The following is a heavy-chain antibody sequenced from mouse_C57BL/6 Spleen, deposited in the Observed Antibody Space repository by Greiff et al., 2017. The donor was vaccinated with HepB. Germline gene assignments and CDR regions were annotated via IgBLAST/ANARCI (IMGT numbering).Heavy chain of an antibody. CDR2: IDPSDSYT. D-gene: IGHD3-3*01. J-gene: IGHJ2*01. CDR3: ARRGLHFDY. V-gene: IGHV1-69*01. CDR1: GYTFTSYW. Sequence: VQLQQSGAELVMPGASVKLSCKASGYTFTSYWMHWVKQRPGQGLEWIGEIDPSDSYTNYNQKFKGKSTLTVDKSSSTAYMQLSSLTSEDSAVYYCARRGLHFDYWGQGTTLTVAS.